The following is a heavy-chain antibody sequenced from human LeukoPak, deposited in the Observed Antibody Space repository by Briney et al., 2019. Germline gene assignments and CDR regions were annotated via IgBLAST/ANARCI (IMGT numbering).Heavy chain of an antibody. CDR3: ARRYDFWSGYPTAFDY. Sequence: GASVKVSCKASGYTFTSYYMHWVRQAPGQGLEWMGIINPSGGSTSYAQKFQGRVTMTRDTSTSTVYMELSSLRSEDTAVYYCARRYDFWSGYPTAFDYWGQGTLVTVSS. CDR1: GYTFTSYY. D-gene: IGHD3-3*01. CDR2: INPSGGST. V-gene: IGHV1-46*01. J-gene: IGHJ4*02.